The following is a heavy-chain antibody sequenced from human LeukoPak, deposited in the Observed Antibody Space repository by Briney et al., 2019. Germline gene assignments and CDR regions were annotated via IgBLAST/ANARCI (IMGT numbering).Heavy chain of an antibody. CDR2: IYYSGST. CDR3: ARDRGGGSGDFDY. Sequence: SETLSLTCTVSGGSISSYYWSWIRQPPGKGLEWIGYIYYSGSTNYNPSLKSRVTISVDTSKNQFSLKLSSVTAADTAVYYCARDRGGGSGDFDYWGQGTLATVSS. V-gene: IGHV4-59*01. D-gene: IGHD3-10*01. CDR1: GGSISSYY. J-gene: IGHJ4*02.